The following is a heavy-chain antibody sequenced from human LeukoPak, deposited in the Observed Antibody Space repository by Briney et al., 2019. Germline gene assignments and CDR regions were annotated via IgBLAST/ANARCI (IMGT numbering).Heavy chain of an antibody. Sequence: GGSLRLSCAASGFTFSSYSMNWVRQAPGKGLEWVSSISSSSSYIYYADSVKGRFTISRDNAKNSLYLQMNSLRAEDTAVYYCASSDYADYTLRWQPNYGMDVWGQGTTVTVSS. CDR1: GFTFSSYS. CDR3: ASSDYADYTLRWQPNYGMDV. J-gene: IGHJ6*02. CDR2: ISSSSSYI. D-gene: IGHD4-17*01. V-gene: IGHV3-21*01.